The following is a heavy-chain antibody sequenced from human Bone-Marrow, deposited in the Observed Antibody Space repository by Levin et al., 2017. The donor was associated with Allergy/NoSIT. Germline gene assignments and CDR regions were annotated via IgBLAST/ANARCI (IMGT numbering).Heavy chain of an antibody. CDR3: VKDGNRDGYNYVGFEN. D-gene: IGHD5-24*01. V-gene: IGHV3-30*18. CDR1: GFTFSNYA. J-gene: IGHJ3*02. Sequence: GGSLRLSCAASGFTFSNYAMHWVRQAPGKGLEWVAVISHDGDTKYFADSVRGRFTLSRENSKDMVHLQMNSLRAEDTAVYYCVKDGNRDGYNYVGFENWGQGTMVTVSS. CDR2: ISHDGDTK.